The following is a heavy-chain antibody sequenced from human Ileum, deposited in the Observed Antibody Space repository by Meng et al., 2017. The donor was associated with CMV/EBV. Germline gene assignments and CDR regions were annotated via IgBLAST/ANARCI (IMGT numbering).Heavy chain of an antibody. Sequence: GESLKISCAASGFTFSGYWMHWVRQAPGKGLVWVSRINSDGSSTTYADSVKGRFTISRDYAKNTLYLQMNSLRAEDTAVYYCAKDRGGIVAYYYFDYWGQGTLVTVSS. D-gene: IGHD5-12*01. CDR1: GFTFSGYW. V-gene: IGHV3-74*01. CDR2: INSDGSST. CDR3: AKDRGGIVAYYYFDY. J-gene: IGHJ4*02.